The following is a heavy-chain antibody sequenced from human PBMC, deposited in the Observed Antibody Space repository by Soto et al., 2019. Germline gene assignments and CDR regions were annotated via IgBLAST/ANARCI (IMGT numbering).Heavy chain of an antibody. D-gene: IGHD2-2*01. J-gene: IGHJ6*02. V-gene: IGHV3-33*01. CDR1: GFTFSSYG. CDR2: IWYDGSNK. Sequence: QVQLVESGGGVVQPGRSLRLSCAASGFTFSSYGMHWVRQAPGKGLEWVAVIWYDGSNKYYADSVKGRFTISRDNSKNTLYLQMNSRRAEDTAVYYCARGGGCSSTSCYVYYYYGMDVWGQGTTVTVSS. CDR3: ARGGGCSSTSCYVYYYYGMDV.